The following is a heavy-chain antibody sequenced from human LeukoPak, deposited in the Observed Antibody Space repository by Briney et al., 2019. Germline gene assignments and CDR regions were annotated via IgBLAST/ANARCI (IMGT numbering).Heavy chain of an antibody. CDR1: GFMFSSYG. J-gene: IGHJ4*02. V-gene: IGHV3-23*01. CDR3: AKDLGWGLDY. Sequence: PGGSRRLSCAASGFMFSSYGMSWVRQAPGKGLEWVSAISGNGATTYYADSVKGRFTISRDNSKNTLYLRMNSLRVEDTAVYYCAKDLGWGLDYRGQGTLASVSS. D-gene: IGHD4-23*01. CDR2: ISGNGATT.